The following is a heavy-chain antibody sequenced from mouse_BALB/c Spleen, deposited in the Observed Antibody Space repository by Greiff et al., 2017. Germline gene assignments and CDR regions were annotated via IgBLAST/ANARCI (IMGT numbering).Heavy chain of an antibody. D-gene: IGHD1-1*01. CDR1: GFTFSSYT. CDR3: TRDTTVVATRIYYAMDY. J-gene: IGHJ4*01. Sequence: DVMLVESGGGLVKPGGSLKLSCAASGFTFSSYTMSWVRQTPEKRLEWVATISSGGSYTYYPDSVKGRFTISRDNAKNTLYLQMSSLKSEDTAMYYCTRDTTVVATRIYYAMDYWGQGTSVTVSS. CDR2: ISSGGSYT. V-gene: IGHV5-6-4*01.